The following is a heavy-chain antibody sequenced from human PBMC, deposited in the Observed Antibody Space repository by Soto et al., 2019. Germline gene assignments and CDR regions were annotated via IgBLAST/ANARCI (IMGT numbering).Heavy chain of an antibody. CDR2: ISAYNGKT. CDR1: GYPFTSYG. D-gene: IGHD6-19*01. J-gene: IGHJ4*02. Sequence: QVQLVQSGAEVKKPGASVKVSCKTSGYPFTSYGINWVRQAPGQGPEWMGWISAYNGKTSYTQKFQGRVTMTADTSTSTAYTELMSLRSDDTAAYYCARDRLIAVTGLLHYWGQGTLVTVSS. V-gene: IGHV1-18*01. CDR3: ARDRLIAVTGLLHY.